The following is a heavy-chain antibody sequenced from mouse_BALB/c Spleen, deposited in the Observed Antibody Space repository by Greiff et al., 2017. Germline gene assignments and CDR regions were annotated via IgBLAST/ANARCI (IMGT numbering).Heavy chain of an antibody. CDR3: AREYYYAMDY. CDR1: GYTFTSYW. V-gene: IGHV1-87*01. Sequence: QVQLKQSGAELARPGASVKLSCKASGYTFTSYWMQWVKQRPGQGLEWIGAIYPGDGDTRYTQKFKGKATLTADKSSSTAYMQLGSLASEDSAVYYCAREYYYAMDYWGQGTSVTVSS. J-gene: IGHJ4*01. CDR2: IYPGDGDT.